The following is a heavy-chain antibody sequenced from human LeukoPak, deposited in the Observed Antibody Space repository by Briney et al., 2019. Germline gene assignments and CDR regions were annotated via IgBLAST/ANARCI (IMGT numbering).Heavy chain of an antibody. J-gene: IGHJ4*02. CDR2: INPSGGST. Sequence: GASVKVSCKASGYTFTSYYMHWVRQAPGQGLEWMGIINPSGGSTSYAQKFQGRVTMTRDMSTSTVYMELSSLRSEDTAVYYCAKDPVYYYDSSGYLDYWGQGTLVTVSS. CDR1: GYTFTSYY. D-gene: IGHD3-22*01. CDR3: AKDPVYYYDSSGYLDY. V-gene: IGHV1-46*01.